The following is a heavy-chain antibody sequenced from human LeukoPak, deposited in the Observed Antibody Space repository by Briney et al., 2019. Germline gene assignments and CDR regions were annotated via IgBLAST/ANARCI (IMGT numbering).Heavy chain of an antibody. Sequence: GESLKISWKGSGYSFTSYWISWVRQMPGKGLEWMGRIHLSDSYTNYSPSFQGHVTISVDKSNSTAYLQWSSLKASDTAMFYCARPIAVTARDPFDIWGQGTMVTVSS. CDR3: ARPIAVTARDPFDI. D-gene: IGHD6-19*01. J-gene: IGHJ3*02. CDR2: IHLSDSYT. CDR1: GYSFTSYW. V-gene: IGHV5-10-1*01.